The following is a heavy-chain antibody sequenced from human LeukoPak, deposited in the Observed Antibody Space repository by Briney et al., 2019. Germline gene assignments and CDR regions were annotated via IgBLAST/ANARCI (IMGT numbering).Heavy chain of an antibody. Sequence: PGGSLRLSCAASGFTFSSYAMHWVRQAPGKGLEWVAVISYDGSNKYYADSVKGRFTISRDNSKNTLYLQMNSLRAEDTAVYYCARPTMVRGAPPYWGQGTLVTVSS. J-gene: IGHJ4*02. CDR2: ISYDGSNK. CDR3: ARPTMVRGAPPY. D-gene: IGHD3-10*01. CDR1: GFTFSSYA. V-gene: IGHV3-30-3*01.